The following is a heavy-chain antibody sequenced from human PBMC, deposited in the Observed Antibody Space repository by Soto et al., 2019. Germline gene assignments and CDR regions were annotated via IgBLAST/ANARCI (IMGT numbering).Heavy chain of an antibody. J-gene: IGHJ4*02. D-gene: IGHD3-10*01. CDR2: ISAYNGNT. Sequence: ASVKVSCKASGYTFTTYGISWVRQAPGQGLEWMGWISAYNGNTNYAQNLQGRVTMTTDTSTSTAYMELRSLRSDDTAVYYCQRFYASGSYPHDYWGQGTRVTVSS. V-gene: IGHV1-18*01. CDR3: QRFYASGSYPHDY. CDR1: GYTFTTYG.